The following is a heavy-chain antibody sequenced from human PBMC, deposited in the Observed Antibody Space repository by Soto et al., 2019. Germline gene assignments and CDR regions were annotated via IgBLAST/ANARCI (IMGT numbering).Heavy chain of an antibody. V-gene: IGHV4-30-4*01. J-gene: IGHJ5*02. CDR2: IYYSGST. CDR1: GGSISSGDYY. CDR3: ARTVYGDYRSWFDP. D-gene: IGHD4-17*01. Sequence: QVQLQESGPGLVKPSQTLSLTCTVSGGSISSGDYYWSWIRQPPGKGLEWIGYIYYSGSTYYNPSLKSQVTISVDTSMNPVSLKLSSVTAADTAVYYCARTVYGDYRSWFDPWGQGTLVTVSS.